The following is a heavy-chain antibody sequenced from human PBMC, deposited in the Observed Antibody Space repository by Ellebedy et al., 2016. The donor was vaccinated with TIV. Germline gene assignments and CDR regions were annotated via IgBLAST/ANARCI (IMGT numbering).Heavy chain of an antibody. CDR3: ARWPGPDLNYGPDY. J-gene: IGHJ4*02. D-gene: IGHD3-10*01. CDR1: GGTFSSYA. V-gene: IGHV1-69*13. CDR2: IIPIFGTA. Sequence: SVKVSXKASGGTFSSYAISWVRQAPGQGLEWMGGIIPIFGTANYAQKFQGRVTITADESTSTAYMELRSLRSDDTAVYYCARWPGPDLNYGPDYWGQGTLVTVSS.